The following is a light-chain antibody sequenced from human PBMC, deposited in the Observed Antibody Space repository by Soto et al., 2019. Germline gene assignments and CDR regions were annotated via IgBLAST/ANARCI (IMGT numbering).Light chain of an antibody. CDR2: DAS. Sequence: DIQMTQSPSSLSASVGDTATISCQASQDINNHVNWYQMKPAKAPKVLIFDASEVQLGAPSRFSGSGSGTDFSVTIRCLQPEDFATDSWQNYEDFPLTGGGGTKV. CDR1: QDINNH. J-gene: IGKJ4*01. CDR3: QNYEDFPLT. V-gene: IGKV1-33*01.